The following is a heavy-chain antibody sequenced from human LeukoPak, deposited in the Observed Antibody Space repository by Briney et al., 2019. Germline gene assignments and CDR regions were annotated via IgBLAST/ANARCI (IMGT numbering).Heavy chain of an antibody. Sequence: KTSETLSLTCAVYGGSFSGYYWSWIRQPPGKGLEWIGEINHSGSTNYNPSLKSRVTISVDTSKNQFSLKLSSVTAADTAVYYCARLHDMVRGHNWFDPWGQGTLVTVSS. CDR1: GGSFSGYY. J-gene: IGHJ5*02. CDR3: ARLHDMVRGHNWFDP. CDR2: INHSGST. D-gene: IGHD3-10*01. V-gene: IGHV4-34*01.